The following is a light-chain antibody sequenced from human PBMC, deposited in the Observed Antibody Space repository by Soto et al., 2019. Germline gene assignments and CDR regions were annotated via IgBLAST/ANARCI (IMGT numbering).Light chain of an antibody. CDR2: DAS. J-gene: IGKJ3*01. V-gene: IGKV1-33*01. Sequence: DIQRTQSPSSLSASVGDRVTITCQASQDISNFLNWYQQKPGTAPKLLIYDASNLETGVPSRFSGSGSGTDFTFTIRSLQPEDIATYYCQQYDNLPPFTFGPGTKVDIK. CDR1: QDISNF. CDR3: QQYDNLPPFT.